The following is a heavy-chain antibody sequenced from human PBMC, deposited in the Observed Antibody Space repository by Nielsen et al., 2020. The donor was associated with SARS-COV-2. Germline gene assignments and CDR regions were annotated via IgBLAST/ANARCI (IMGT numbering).Heavy chain of an antibody. J-gene: IGHJ4*02. CDR3: AKENRDFDH. D-gene: IGHD1-14*01. Sequence: GGSLGLSCVASGFTFSTYYMHWVRQAPGRGLEWVAFIKNDGSDELYGDSVEGRFTISRDNSKNTLYLQMNSLRPEDTAVYYCAKENRDFDHWGQGTLVTVSS. CDR2: IKNDGSDE. CDR1: GFTFSTYY. V-gene: IGHV3-30*02.